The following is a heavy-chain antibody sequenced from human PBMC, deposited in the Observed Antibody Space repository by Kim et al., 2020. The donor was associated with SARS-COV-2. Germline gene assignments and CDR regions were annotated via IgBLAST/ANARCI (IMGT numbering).Heavy chain of an antibody. Sequence: NPSLQSRVTISVDTSKNQFSLEVSSVTAADTAVYYCARAADSSSWGWFDPWGQGTLVTVSS. J-gene: IGHJ5*02. CDR3: ARAADSSSWGWFDP. D-gene: IGHD6-13*01. V-gene: IGHV4-31*02.